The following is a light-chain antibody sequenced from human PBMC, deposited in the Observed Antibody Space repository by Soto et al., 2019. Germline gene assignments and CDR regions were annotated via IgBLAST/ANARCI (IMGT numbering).Light chain of an antibody. V-gene: IGKV1-5*01. J-gene: IGKJ1*01. Sequence: DIQMTQSPSTLSASVGDRVAITCRASQSIIGWLAWYQQKPGKAPNVLIYDASSFESGVPSRFSGSGSVTEFTLTISSLQPDDFATYYCQQYNSYSGTFGQGT. CDR2: DAS. CDR3: QQYNSYSGT. CDR1: QSIIGW.